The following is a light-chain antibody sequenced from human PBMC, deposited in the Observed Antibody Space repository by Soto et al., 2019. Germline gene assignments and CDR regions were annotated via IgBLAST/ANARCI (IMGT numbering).Light chain of an antibody. Sequence: QSALTQPPSASGSPGRSVTISCTGTSSDVGGYDYVSWFQQHPGKAPKLIIYEVTKRPSGVTDRFSASKSGNTASLTFSGLHAEDEDYYYCSSVGAGTTYWVFGGGTKLTVL. CDR3: SSVGAGTTYWV. V-gene: IGLV2-8*01. CDR2: EVT. J-gene: IGLJ3*02. CDR1: SSDVGGYDY.